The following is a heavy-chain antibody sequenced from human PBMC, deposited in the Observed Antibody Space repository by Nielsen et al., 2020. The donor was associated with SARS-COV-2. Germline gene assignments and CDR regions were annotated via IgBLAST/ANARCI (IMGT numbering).Heavy chain of an antibody. D-gene: IGHD4-17*01. J-gene: IGHJ4*02. V-gene: IGHV3-9*01. Sequence: SLKISYAASGFTFDDYAMHWVRQAPGKGLEWVSGISWNSGSIGYADSVKGRFTISRDNAKNSLYLQMNSLRAEDTALYYCAKVADGDSPLDYWGQGTLVTVSS. CDR2: ISWNSGSI. CDR1: GFTFDDYA. CDR3: AKVADGDSPLDY.